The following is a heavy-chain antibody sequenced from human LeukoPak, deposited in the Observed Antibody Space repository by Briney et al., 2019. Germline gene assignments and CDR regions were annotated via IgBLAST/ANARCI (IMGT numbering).Heavy chain of an antibody. CDR2: ISNSGATT. Sequence: QPGGSLRLSCEASGYIFSSYAMSLVRQAPGKGLEWVSVISNSGATTDYADSVKGRFTISRDNSKNTLPLQMNSLRAEDTAVYYCAKEELYYYGSGTYYTLAPFDYWGQGTLVTVSS. V-gene: IGHV3-23*01. J-gene: IGHJ4*02. D-gene: IGHD3-10*01. CDR3: AKEELYYYGSGTYYTLAPFDY. CDR1: GYIFSSYA.